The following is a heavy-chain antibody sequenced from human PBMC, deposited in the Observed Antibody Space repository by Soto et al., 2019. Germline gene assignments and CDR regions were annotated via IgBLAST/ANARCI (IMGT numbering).Heavy chain of an antibody. CDR2: IKSKTDGGTT. CDR3: QLGANHPRFLEWFYYPMDV. CDR1: GFTFSNAW. D-gene: IGHD3-3*01. Sequence: GGSLRLSCAASGFTFSNAWMNWVRQAPGKGLEWVGRIKSKTDGGTTDYAAPVKGRFTISRDDSKNTLYLQMNSLKTEDTAVYYCQLGANHPRFLEWFYYPMDVWGQGTTVTVSS. V-gene: IGHV3-15*07. J-gene: IGHJ6*02.